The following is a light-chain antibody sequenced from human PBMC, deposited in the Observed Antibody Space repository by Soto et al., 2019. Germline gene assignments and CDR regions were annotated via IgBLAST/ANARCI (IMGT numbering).Light chain of an antibody. V-gene: IGKV3-11*01. CDR2: DAS. Sequence: EIVLTQSPATLSLSPGERATLYCRASQSVSSYLGWYQQKPGQAPRLLIYDASNRATGIPARFSGSGSGTDFTLTISSLEPEDFAVYYCQHRSNWPLTFGGGTKVDIK. CDR3: QHRSNWPLT. J-gene: IGKJ4*01. CDR1: QSVSSY.